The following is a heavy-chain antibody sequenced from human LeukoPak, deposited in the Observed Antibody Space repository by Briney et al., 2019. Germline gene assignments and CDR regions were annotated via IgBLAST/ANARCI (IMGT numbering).Heavy chain of an antibody. CDR1: GFTFANYG. D-gene: IGHD1-26*01. Sequence: GGSLRLSCAASGFTFANYGVHWVRQAPGKGLDWVSAISFDGGNKHYAVSVKGRFTISRDDSKNTVFLQMNSLSAEDTAVYYCVRDLSGRWTFDYWGQGTLVTVSS. CDR3: VRDLSGRWTFDY. V-gene: IGHV3-30-3*01. J-gene: IGHJ4*02. CDR2: ISFDGGNK.